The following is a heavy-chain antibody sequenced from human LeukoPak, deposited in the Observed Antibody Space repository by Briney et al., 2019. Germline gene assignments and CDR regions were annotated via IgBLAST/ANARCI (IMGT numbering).Heavy chain of an antibody. CDR2: ISSSSSTT. CDR3: ARGEGGDYGELFDP. CDR1: GITFSRYS. V-gene: IGHV3-48*04. Sequence: GGSLRLSCAVYGITFSRYSMNWVRQAPGKGLELVSYISSSSSTTYYADSVEGRFTISRDNARNLVYLEMNSLRAEDTAVYYCARGEGGDYGELFDPWGQGTLVTVSS. J-gene: IGHJ5*02. D-gene: IGHD4-17*01.